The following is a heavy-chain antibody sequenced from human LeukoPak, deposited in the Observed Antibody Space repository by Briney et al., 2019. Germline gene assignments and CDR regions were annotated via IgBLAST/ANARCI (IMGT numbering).Heavy chain of an antibody. D-gene: IGHD6-13*01. CDR2: ISYSGNT. Sequence: SETLSLTCTVSGGSISSYYWSWIRQPPGRGLEWIGYISYSGNTNYNPSLQNRVTISVDTSKNQFSLKLNSVTAADTAVYYCARHGGYSSPRGVWGQGTTVTVSS. J-gene: IGHJ6*02. V-gene: IGHV4-59*08. CDR1: GGSISSYY. CDR3: ARHGGYSSPRGV.